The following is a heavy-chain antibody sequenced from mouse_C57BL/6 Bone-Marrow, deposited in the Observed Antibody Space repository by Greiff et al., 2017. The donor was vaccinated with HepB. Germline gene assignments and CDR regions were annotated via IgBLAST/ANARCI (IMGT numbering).Heavy chain of an antibody. CDR2: FHPYNDDT. CDR3: APTIYYYGSRDYAMDY. D-gene: IGHD1-1*01. V-gene: IGHV1-47*01. CDR1: GYTFTTYP. Sequence: VKLMESGAELVKPGASVKMSCKASGYTFTTYPIEWMKQNHGKSLEWIGNFHPYNDDTKYNEKFKGKATLTVEKSSSTVYLELSRLTSDDSAVYYCAPTIYYYGSRDYAMDYWGQGTSVTVSS. J-gene: IGHJ4*01.